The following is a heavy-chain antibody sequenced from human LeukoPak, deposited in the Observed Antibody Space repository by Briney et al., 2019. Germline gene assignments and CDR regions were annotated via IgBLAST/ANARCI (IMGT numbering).Heavy chain of an antibody. J-gene: IGHJ3*02. V-gene: IGHV4-4*02. CDR2: IYHSGST. CDR1: GGSISSSNW. D-gene: IGHD3-22*01. CDR3: ARGPYSYDSSGAFDI. Sequence: PSETLSLTGAVSGGSISSSNWWSWVRQPPGKGLEWIGEIYHSGSTNYNPSLKSRVTISVDTSKNQFSLKLSSVTAADTAVYFCARGPYSYDSSGAFDIWGQGTMVTVSS.